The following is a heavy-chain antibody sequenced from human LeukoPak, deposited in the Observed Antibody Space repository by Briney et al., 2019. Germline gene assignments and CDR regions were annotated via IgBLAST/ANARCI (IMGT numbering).Heavy chain of an antibody. V-gene: IGHV4-39*07. D-gene: IGHD5-12*01. CDR2: IYYSGST. CDR1: GGSISSSSYY. Sequence: SETLSLTCTVSGGSISSSSYYWGWIRQPPGKGLEWIGSIYYSGSTYYNPSLKSRVTISVDTSKNQFSLKLRSVTAADTAVYYCASTSLDIVATAEFDYWGQGTLVTVSS. J-gene: IGHJ4*02. CDR3: ASTSLDIVATAEFDY.